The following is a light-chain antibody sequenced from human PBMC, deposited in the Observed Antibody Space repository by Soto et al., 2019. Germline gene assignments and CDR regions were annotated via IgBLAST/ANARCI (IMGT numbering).Light chain of an antibody. CDR3: MHTVYSCT. J-gene: IGKJ3*01. Sequence: SVVTQCPISLSVTLGEPASTSCRLCQNLLHIGGYDHLDWYVQKPRQSPQLLIFLAAYRSLGVPDRFSGSGSVTDFTLRIIRVEAEVVGYYYYMHTVYSCTFGPGTKVDIK. V-gene: IGKV2-28*01. CDR1: QNLLHIGGYDH. CDR2: LAA.